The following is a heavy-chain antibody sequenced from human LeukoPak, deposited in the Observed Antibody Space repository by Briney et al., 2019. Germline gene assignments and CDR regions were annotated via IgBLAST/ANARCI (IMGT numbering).Heavy chain of an antibody. Sequence: EGSLRLSCAASGFTFSSYGMSWVRQAPGKGLEWVSAISGSGGSTYYADSVKGRFTISRDNSKNTLYLQMNSLRAEDTAVYYCAKGVGYSYGYEVDYWGQGTLVTVSS. CDR1: GFTFSSYG. D-gene: IGHD5-18*01. CDR3: AKGVGYSYGYEVDY. V-gene: IGHV3-23*01. J-gene: IGHJ4*02. CDR2: ISGSGGST.